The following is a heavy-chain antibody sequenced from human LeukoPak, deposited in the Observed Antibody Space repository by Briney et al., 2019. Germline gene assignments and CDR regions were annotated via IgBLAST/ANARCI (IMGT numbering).Heavy chain of an antibody. CDR3: AGDTVGYDS. CDR1: GGSISSYY. V-gene: IGHV4-59*01. J-gene: IGHJ4*02. Sequence: PSQTLSLTCTVSGGSISSYYWNWIRQPPGKGLEWIGSILYSGSTNYNPSLKSRVSISIDTTKKQFALKLSSVTAADTAVYYCAGDTVGYDSWGQGTLVTVSS. D-gene: IGHD4-23*01. CDR2: ILYSGST.